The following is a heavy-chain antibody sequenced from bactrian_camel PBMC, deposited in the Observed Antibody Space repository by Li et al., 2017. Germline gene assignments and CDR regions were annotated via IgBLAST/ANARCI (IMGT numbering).Heavy chain of an antibody. D-gene: IGHD3*01. J-gene: IGHJ4*01. V-gene: IGHV3S1*01. Sequence: HVQLVESGGGSVQSGGSLRLSCVASRYSYSRYCMAWFRQAPGKGLEWISGIDRRGVSTDYADSVKGRFTMFRDNDKNTLYLQMNALKTEDTAVYYCVPDPRGSAYWGQGTQVTVS. CDR1: RYSYSRYC. CDR2: IDRRGVST. CDR3: VPDPRGSAY.